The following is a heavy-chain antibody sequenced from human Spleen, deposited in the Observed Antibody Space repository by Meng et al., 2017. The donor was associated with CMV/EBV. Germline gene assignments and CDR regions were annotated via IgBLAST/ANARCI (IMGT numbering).Heavy chain of an antibody. CDR1: GFSFDDYA. V-gene: IGHV3-15*01. CDR2: IKSKTDGGTA. J-gene: IGHJ4*02. Sequence: GESLKISCAASGFSFDDYAMHWVRQAPGKGLEWVGRIKSKTDGGTADYAAPVKGRFTISRDDSKNTLYLQMNSLKTEDTAVYYCTTFGTAAWGQGTLVTVSS. CDR3: TTFGTAA. D-gene: IGHD6-13*01.